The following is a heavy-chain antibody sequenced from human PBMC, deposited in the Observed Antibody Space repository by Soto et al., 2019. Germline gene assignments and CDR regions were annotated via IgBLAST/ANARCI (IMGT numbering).Heavy chain of an antibody. Sequence: PSETLSLTCTVSGGSISSGGYYCSWIRQHPGKGLEWIGYIYYSGSTNYNPSLKSRVTISVDTSKNQFSLKLSSVTAADTAVYYCARDVPTYGDYAISWNWFDPWGQGTLVTVSS. J-gene: IGHJ5*02. CDR1: GGSISSGGYY. CDR3: ARDVPTYGDYAISWNWFDP. D-gene: IGHD4-17*01. V-gene: IGHV4-31*03. CDR2: IYYSGST.